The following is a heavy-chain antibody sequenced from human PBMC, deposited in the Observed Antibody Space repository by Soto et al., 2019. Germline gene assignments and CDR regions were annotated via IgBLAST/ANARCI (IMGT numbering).Heavy chain of an antibody. CDR1: GFSLSTSGVG. CDR2: IYWDDDK. J-gene: IGHJ3*02. Sequence: QITLKESGPTLVKPTQTLTLTCTFSGFSLSTSGVGVGWIRQPPGKALEWLALIYWDDDKHYSPSLKTRLTITKDTSRNQVVLTMTNMDPVDTATYYCAHSRYSSSWRTFDIWGQGTMVTVSS. V-gene: IGHV2-5*02. D-gene: IGHD6-13*01. CDR3: AHSRYSSSWRTFDI.